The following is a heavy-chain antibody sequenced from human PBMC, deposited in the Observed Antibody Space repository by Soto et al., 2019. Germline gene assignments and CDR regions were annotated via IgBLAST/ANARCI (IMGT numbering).Heavy chain of an antibody. CDR3: ARRERPKNWFDP. CDR2: INHSGST. CDR1: GGSFSGYY. D-gene: IGHD1-1*01. Sequence: ETLSLTCAVYGGSFSGYYWSWIRQPPGKGLEWIGEINHSGSTNYNPSLKSRVTISVDTSKNQFSLKLSSVTAADTAVYYCARRERPKNWFDPWGQGTLVTVSS. V-gene: IGHV4-34*01. J-gene: IGHJ5*02.